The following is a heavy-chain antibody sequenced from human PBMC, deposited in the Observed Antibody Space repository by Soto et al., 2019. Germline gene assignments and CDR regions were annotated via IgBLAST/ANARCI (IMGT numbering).Heavy chain of an antibody. J-gene: IGHJ4*02. D-gene: IGHD3-22*01. CDR2: ISPSNGNR. V-gene: IGHV1-18*01. CDR1: GYSFTSYG. CDR3: ARDRLRGYDSSGFYS. Sequence: GXSVKVSCKASGYSFTSYGTSWVRQAPGQGLEWMGWISPSNGNRNYAQKFEGRVTMTTATSTNTVFLELRSLKSDDTAIYYCARDRLRGYDSSGFYSWGQGTMVTVSS.